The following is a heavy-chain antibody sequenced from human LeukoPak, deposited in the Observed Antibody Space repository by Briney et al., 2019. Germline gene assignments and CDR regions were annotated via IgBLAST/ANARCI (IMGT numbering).Heavy chain of an antibody. D-gene: IGHD4-17*01. CDR1: GFTFSSYG. J-gene: IGHJ4*02. CDR3: ANDRTRYGDYAAPDY. V-gene: IGHV3-30*18. Sequence: GGSLRLSCAASGFTFSSYGMHWVRQAPGKGLEWVAVISYDGSNKYYADSVKGRFTISRDNSKNTLYLQMNSLRAEDTAVYYCANDRTRYGDYAAPDYWGQGTLVTVSS. CDR2: ISYDGSNK.